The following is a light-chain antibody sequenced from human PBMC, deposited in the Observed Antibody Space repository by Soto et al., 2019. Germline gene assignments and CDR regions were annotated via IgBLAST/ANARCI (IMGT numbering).Light chain of an antibody. V-gene: IGKV1-8*01. CDR2: AAS. CDR3: QQYYSYTPT. CDR1: QGISSY. Sequence: AIRMTQSPSSFSASTGDRVTITCRASQGISSYLAWYQQKPGKAPKLLIYAASTLQSGVPSRFSGSGYGTDFTLTISCLQSEDFATYYCQQYYSYTPTFGPGTKVDIK. J-gene: IGKJ3*01.